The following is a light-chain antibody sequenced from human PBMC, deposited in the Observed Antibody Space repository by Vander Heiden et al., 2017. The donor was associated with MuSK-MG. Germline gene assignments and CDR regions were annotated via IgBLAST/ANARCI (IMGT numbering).Light chain of an antibody. Sequence: EIVMTQSPATLPVSPGARATLPFRASQSVSSNLAWYQQKPGQAPGLLIYGATARGIGIPARSSGSGCGTEFTLTISIRQLEDFAVYSYQRHKYWPPITFGGGTKLEIK. J-gene: IGKJ4*01. CDR1: QSVSSN. CDR3: QRHKYWPPIT. V-gene: IGKV3-15*01. CDR2: GAT.